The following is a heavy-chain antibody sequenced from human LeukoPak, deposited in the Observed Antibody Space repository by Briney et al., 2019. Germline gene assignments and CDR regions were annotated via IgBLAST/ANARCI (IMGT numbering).Heavy chain of an antibody. CDR3: ARDVPGYVWGSYRYTEWYFDY. CDR2: IYHSGST. J-gene: IGHJ4*02. D-gene: IGHD3-16*02. Sequence: SPSQTLSLTCTVSGGSISSGGYYWSWIRQPPGKGLEWIGYIYHSGSTYYNPSLKSRVTISVDRSKNQFSLKLSSVTAADTAVYYCARDVPGYVWGSYRYTEWYFDYWGQGTLVTVSS. V-gene: IGHV4-30-2*01. CDR1: GGSISSGGYY.